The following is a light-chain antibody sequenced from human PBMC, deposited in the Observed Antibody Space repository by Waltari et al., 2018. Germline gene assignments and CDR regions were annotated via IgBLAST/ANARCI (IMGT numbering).Light chain of an antibody. J-gene: IGLJ2*01. V-gene: IGLV2-14*01. CDR3: SSYTSSSTLVV. Sequence: QSALTQPAPVSGSPGQSITSSCTGTSSDVGGYNYVPWYQQHPGKAPKLMIYDVSNRPSGVSNRFSGSKSGNTASLTISGLQAEDEADYYCSSYTSSSTLVVFGGGTKLTVL. CDR1: SSDVGGYNY. CDR2: DVS.